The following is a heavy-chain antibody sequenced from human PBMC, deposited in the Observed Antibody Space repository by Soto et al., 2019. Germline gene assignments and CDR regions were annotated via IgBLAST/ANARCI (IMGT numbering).Heavy chain of an antibody. CDR1: GYTFTSYG. V-gene: IGHV1-18*01. CDR2: ISAYNGNT. Sequence: QVQLVQSGAEVKKPGASVKVSCKASGYTFTSYGISWVRQAPGQGLEWMGGISAYNGNTNYAQKLQGRVTMTTDTSTSTAYMELRSLRSDDTAVYYCARDQTQYYYDSSGYFDYWGQGTLVTVSS. CDR3: ARDQTQYYYDSSGYFDY. J-gene: IGHJ4*02. D-gene: IGHD3-22*01.